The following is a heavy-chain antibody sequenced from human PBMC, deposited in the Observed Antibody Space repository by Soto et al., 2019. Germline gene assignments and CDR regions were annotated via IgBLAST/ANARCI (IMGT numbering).Heavy chain of an antibody. V-gene: IGHV4-61*08. D-gene: IGHD2-21*02. J-gene: IGHJ6*02. CDR2: IYYSGST. CDR3: ARDLWGYCGTDCYPLDV. Sequence: SETLSLTCTVSGGSISSGGYYWNWIRQHPGKGLEWIGYIYYSGSTVYNPSFKSRVTISVDTSKNQFSLKLNSVTAADTAVYYCARDLWGYCGTDCYPLDVWGQGTTVTVSS. CDR1: GGSISSGGYY.